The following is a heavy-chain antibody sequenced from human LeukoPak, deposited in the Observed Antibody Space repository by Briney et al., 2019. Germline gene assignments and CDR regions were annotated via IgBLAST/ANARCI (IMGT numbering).Heavy chain of an antibody. CDR1: GGSISSSRYY. CDR2: IYYSGST. V-gene: IGHV4-39*07. Sequence: SETLSLTCTVSGGSISSSRYYWGWTRQPPGKGLEWIGSIYYSGSTYYNPSLKSRVTISGDTPKNQLSLKLSSVTAVDTAVYYCARGPYDSSGYYWYFDLWGRGTLVTVSS. CDR3: ARGPYDSSGYYWYFDL. J-gene: IGHJ2*01. D-gene: IGHD3-22*01.